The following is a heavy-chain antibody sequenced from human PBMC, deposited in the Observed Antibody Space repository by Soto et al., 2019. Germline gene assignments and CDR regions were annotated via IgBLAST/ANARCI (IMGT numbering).Heavy chain of an antibody. V-gene: IGHV4-4*02. Sequence: VQLTESGPGLVRPSGTLSLTCDVSGGSITTSVLWTWVRQFPGRGLEWIGEIACDGHTNYSPSLSGRVTMSVDLSNSQFSLKVASVNAADTAVYFCAGGRDYDYWGQGTLVTVSS. CDR3: AGGRDYDY. CDR1: GGSITTSVL. CDR2: IACDGHT. D-gene: IGHD1-26*01. J-gene: IGHJ4*02.